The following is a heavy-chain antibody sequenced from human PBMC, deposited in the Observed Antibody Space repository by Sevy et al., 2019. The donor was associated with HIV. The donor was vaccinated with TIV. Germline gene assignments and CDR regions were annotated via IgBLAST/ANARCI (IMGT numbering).Heavy chain of an antibody. V-gene: IGHV3-53*01. J-gene: IGHJ6*02. D-gene: IGHD3-10*01. CDR2: IYSGGST. CDR1: GFTVSSNY. CDR3: ASDSLWFGDHGMDV. Sequence: GGSLRLSCAASGFTVSSNYMNWVRQAPGKGLEWVSVIYSGGSTYYADSVKGRFTTSRDNSKNTLYLQMNSLRAEDTAVYYCASDSLWFGDHGMDVWGQGTTVTVSS.